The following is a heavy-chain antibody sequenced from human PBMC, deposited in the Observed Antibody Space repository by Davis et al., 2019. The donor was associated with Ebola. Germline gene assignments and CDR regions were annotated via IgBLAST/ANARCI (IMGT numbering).Heavy chain of an antibody. Sequence: GESLKISCAASGFTFNTYAMHWVRQAPGKGLEWVSMIGFSGTNTYYADSVKGRFTISRDNSKNTLFLQMNSLRAEDTAIYYCAKRGGDFNYHGMDVWGQGTTVTVSS. V-gene: IGHV3-23*01. J-gene: IGHJ6*02. CDR3: AKRGGDFNYHGMDV. D-gene: IGHD3-16*01. CDR2: IGFSGTNT. CDR1: GFTFNTYA.